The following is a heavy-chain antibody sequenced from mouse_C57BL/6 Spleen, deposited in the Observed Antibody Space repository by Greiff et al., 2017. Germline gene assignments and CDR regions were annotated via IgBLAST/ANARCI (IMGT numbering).Heavy chain of an antibody. J-gene: IGHJ1*03. V-gene: IGHV1-69*01. D-gene: IGHD1-1*01. CDR3: ARGGNTTVVDHWYFDV. CDR2: IDPSDSYT. CDR1: GYTFTSYW. Sequence: QVQLQQSGAELVMPGASVKLSCKASGYTFTSYWMHWVKQRPGQGLEWIGEIDPSDSYTNYNQKFKGKSTLTVDKSSSTAYMQLSSLTSEDSAVYYCARGGNTTVVDHWYFDVWGTGTTVTVSS.